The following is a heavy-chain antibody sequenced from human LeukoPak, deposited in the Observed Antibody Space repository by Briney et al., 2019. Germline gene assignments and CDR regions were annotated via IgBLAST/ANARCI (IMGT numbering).Heavy chain of an antibody. Sequence: SETLSLTCTVSGGSISSYYWSWIRQPPGKGLEWIGYIYYSGSTSYNPSLKSRVTISVDTSKNQFSLKLNSVTAAGTAVYYCARRGYGSGSFNRYYFDYWGQGILVTVSS. V-gene: IGHV4-59*08. J-gene: IGHJ4*02. D-gene: IGHD3-10*01. CDR3: ARRGYGSGSFNRYYFDY. CDR2: IYYSGST. CDR1: GGSISSYY.